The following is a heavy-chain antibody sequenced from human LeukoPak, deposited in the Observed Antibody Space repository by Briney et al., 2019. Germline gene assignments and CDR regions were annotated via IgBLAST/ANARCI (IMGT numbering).Heavy chain of an antibody. Sequence: GESLKISCKASGYSFSSQYLAWVRQMPGKGLEWMAFLYPGDSNPRYSPSFQGQVTISADKSISTAYLQWSSLKASDTAMYYCARHVTSSGQPGDYWGQGTLVTVSS. J-gene: IGHJ4*02. D-gene: IGHD6-19*01. CDR2: LYPGDSNP. CDR3: ARHVTSSGQPGDY. CDR1: GYSFSSQY. V-gene: IGHV5-51*01.